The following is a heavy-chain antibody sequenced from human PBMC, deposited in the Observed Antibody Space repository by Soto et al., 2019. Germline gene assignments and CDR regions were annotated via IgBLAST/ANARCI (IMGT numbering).Heavy chain of an antibody. CDR2: LSSDGSNK. D-gene: IGHD4-4*01. J-gene: IGHJ6*02. V-gene: IGHV3-30-3*01. CDR1: GFNFSSSA. CDR3: ARTSNSRGNNYFYYGLDV. Sequence: QVQLVESGGGVVQPGRSLRLSCAASGFNFSSSAMHWVRQAPGKGLEWVAVLSSDGSNKFYADSVRGRFTISRDNNKSTLYLQMTSLRPEDTAVYYCARTSNSRGNNYFYYGLDVWGQGTTVTVSS.